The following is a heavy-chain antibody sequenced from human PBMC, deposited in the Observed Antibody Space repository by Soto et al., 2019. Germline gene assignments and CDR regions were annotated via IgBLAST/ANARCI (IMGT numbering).Heavy chain of an antibody. V-gene: IGHV1-2*04. CDR1: GYTFTSYG. Sequence: GAAMKVSCKASGYTFTSYGISWVRQAPGQGLEWMGWINPNSGGTNYAQKFQGWVTMTRDTSISTAYMELSRLRSDDTAVYYCATGYCSGGSCPADYYGMDVWGQGTTVTV. J-gene: IGHJ6*02. CDR2: INPNSGGT. D-gene: IGHD2-15*01. CDR3: ATGYCSGGSCPADYYGMDV.